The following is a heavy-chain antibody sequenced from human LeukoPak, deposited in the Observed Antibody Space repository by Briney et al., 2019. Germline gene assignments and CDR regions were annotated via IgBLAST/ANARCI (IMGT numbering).Heavy chain of an antibody. CDR2: ISGSGAHT. D-gene: IGHD3-22*01. CDR1: GFIFNSYA. V-gene: IGHV3-23*01. CDR3: AKVGYHDSSRYYGY. J-gene: IGHJ4*02. Sequence: GGSLRLSCAASGFIFNSYAMNWVRQAPGKGLEWVSSISGSGAHTHYADSVKGRFTISRDNSKNTLYLQMNSLRAEDTAVYYCAKVGYHDSSRYYGYWGQGTLVTVSS.